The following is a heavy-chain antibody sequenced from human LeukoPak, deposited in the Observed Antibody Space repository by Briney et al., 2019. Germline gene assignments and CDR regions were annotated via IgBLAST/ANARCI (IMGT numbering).Heavy chain of an antibody. Sequence: SETLSLTCTVSGGSISSSSYYWRWIRQPPGTGLEWIGSIYYSGSTYYNPSLKSRVTISVDTSKNQLSLKLSSVTAADTAVYYCARPAYSGSYPFDYWGQGTLVTVSS. J-gene: IGHJ4*02. CDR1: GGSISSSSYY. V-gene: IGHV4-39*01. CDR3: ARPAYSGSYPFDY. CDR2: IYYSGST. D-gene: IGHD1-26*01.